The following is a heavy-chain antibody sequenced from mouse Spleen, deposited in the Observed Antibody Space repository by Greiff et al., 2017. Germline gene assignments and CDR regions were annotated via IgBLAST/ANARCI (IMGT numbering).Heavy chain of an antibody. J-gene: IGHJ3*01. D-gene: IGHD2-1*01. V-gene: IGHV1-66*01. CDR1: GYSFTSYY. CDR2: IYPGSGNT. Sequence: VQLQQSGPELVKPGASVKISCKASGYSFTSYYIHWVKQRPGQGLEWIGWIYPGSGNTKYNEKFKGKATLTADTSSSTAYMQLSSLTSEDSAVYYCARSDGNYWFAYWGQGTLVTVSA. CDR3: ARSDGNYWFAY.